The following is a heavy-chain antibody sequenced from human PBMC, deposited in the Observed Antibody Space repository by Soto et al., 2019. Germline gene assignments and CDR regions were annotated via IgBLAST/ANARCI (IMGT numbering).Heavy chain of an antibody. CDR2: IYYSGST. CDR3: ARTLWFGELYDDYYYMDV. CDR1: GGSISSYY. V-gene: IGHV4-59*08. J-gene: IGHJ6*03. D-gene: IGHD3-10*01. Sequence: PSETLSLTCTVSGGSISSYYWSWIRQPPGKGLEWIGYIYYSGSTNYNPSLKSRVTISVDTSKNQFSLKLSSVTAADTAVYYCARTLWFGELYDDYYYMDVWGKGTTVTVSS.